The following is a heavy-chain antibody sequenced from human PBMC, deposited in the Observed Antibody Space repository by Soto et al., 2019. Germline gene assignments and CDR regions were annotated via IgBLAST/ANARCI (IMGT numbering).Heavy chain of an antibody. Sequence: QVQLVQSGAEVKKPGASVKVSCKASGYTFTSYGISWVRQAPGQGLAWMGWISAYNGNTNYAQKAQGRVTMTTDTSTSTAYVELRSLRSDDAAVYYCARGKTPGIAAAGRAYGRGEPHYWGQGTLVTVSS. CDR3: ARGKTPGIAAAGRAYGRGEPHY. CDR1: GYTFTSYG. J-gene: IGHJ4*02. D-gene: IGHD6-13*01. V-gene: IGHV1-18*01. CDR2: ISAYNGNT.